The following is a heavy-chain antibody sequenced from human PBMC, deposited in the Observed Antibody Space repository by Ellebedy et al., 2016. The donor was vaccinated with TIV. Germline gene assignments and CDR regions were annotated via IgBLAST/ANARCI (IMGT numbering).Heavy chain of an antibody. CDR1: GYTFTSYY. CDR2: INPSGGST. V-gene: IGHV1-46*01. Sequence: ASVKVSXXASGYTFTSYYMHWVRQAPGQGLEWMGIINPSGGSTSYAQKFQGRVTMTRDTSTSTVYMELSNLRSEDTAVYYCARGQCGGDCYSKGDGGYWGQGTLVTVSS. CDR3: ARGQCGGDCYSKGDGGY. D-gene: IGHD2-21*01. J-gene: IGHJ4*02.